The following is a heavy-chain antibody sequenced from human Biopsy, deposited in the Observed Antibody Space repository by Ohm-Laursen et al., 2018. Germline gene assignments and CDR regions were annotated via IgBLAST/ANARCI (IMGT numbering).Heavy chain of an antibody. CDR1: GFRFDNTG. CDR2: ISWSSDSI. Sequence: SLRLSCAASGFRFDNTGMHWVRQGPGKGLEWVAGISWSSDSITYAKSVTGRFTISRDNGENSLYLQMNSLRPEDTALYYRTKNTQWEGSGYLDAFHIWGHGAMATVSS. V-gene: IGHV3-9*01. CDR3: TKNTQWEGSGYLDAFHI. D-gene: IGHD3-22*01. J-gene: IGHJ3*02.